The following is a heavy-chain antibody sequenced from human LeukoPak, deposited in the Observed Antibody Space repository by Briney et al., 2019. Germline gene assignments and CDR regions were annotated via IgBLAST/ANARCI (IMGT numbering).Heavy chain of an antibody. V-gene: IGHV1-2*02. D-gene: IGHD1-26*01. CDR1: GYTFTGYY. J-gene: IGHJ4*02. CDR3: ARDRSRYFDF. CDR2: INPASGGT. Sequence: ASAKVSCKASGYTFTGYYMHWVRQAPGQGLEWMGWINPASGGTDYAQKFQGRVTITRDTSISTVYMDLRGLTADDTALYFCARDRSRYFDFWGQGTLVTVSS.